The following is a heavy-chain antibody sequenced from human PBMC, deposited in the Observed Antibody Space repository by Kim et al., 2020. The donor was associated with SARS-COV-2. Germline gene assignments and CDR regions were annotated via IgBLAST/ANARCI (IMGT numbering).Heavy chain of an antibody. CDR3: ARDHYDSSGFGAFDI. V-gene: IGHV3-11*06. D-gene: IGHD3-22*01. J-gene: IGHJ3*02. Sequence: GGSLRLFCAASGFTFSDYYMGWIRQAPGKGLEWVSYISSSSSYTNYADSVKGRFTISRDNAKNSLYLQMNSMRAEDTAVYYCARDHYDSSGFGAFDIWGQGTMVTVSS. CDR1: GFTFSDYY. CDR2: ISSSSSYT.